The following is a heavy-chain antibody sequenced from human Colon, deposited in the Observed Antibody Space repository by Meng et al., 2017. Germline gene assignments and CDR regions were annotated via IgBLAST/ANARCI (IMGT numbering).Heavy chain of an antibody. V-gene: IGHV3-23*04. D-gene: IGHD1-26*01. CDR2: ITGSFRGSIIT. Sequence: EVGVVRAGGGLVKPGGSLRLSCAASGFTFSNYAMSWVRQAPGKGLEWVSGITGSFRGSIITRYADSVKGRFTISRDNSKNTLYLQMDSLRAEDTAVYFCAKTTWESQRDEDSWGQGTLVTVSS. CDR1: GFTFSNYA. J-gene: IGHJ5*01. CDR3: AKTTWESQRDEDS.